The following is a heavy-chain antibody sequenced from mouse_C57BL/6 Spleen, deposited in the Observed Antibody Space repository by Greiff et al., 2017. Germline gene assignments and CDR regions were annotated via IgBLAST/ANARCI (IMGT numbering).Heavy chain of an antibody. D-gene: IGHD1-1*01. CDR1: GFNIKDDY. CDR3: TLYGSSYGAY. Sequence: EVKLVESGAELVRPGASVKLSCTASGFNIKDDYMHWVKQRPEQGLEWIGWIDPENGDTEYASKFQGKATITADTSSNTAYLQLSSLTSEDTAVYYCTLYGSSYGAYWGQGTLVTVSA. V-gene: IGHV14-4*01. CDR2: IDPENGDT. J-gene: IGHJ3*01.